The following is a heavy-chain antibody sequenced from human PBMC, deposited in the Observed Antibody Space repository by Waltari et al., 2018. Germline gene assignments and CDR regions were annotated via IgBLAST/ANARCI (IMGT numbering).Heavy chain of an antibody. J-gene: IGHJ3*02. CDR2: IYGVAIDT. CDR1: GFTFAKSW. CDR3: TRDKSYQWFDI. V-gene: IGHV3-7*01. D-gene: IGHD3-16*02. Sequence: DVQLVESGGGSVQPGGSLRRSGAASGFTFAKSWRTGVRQAPGTGLALVANIYGVAIDTFYLYSVKGRFTISRDNARNSLYLQMNSLRVEDTAVYYCTRDKSYQWFDIWGLGTAVTVSS.